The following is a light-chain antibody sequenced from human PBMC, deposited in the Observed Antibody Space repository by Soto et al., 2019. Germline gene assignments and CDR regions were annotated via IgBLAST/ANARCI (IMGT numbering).Light chain of an antibody. V-gene: IGLV2-14*03. CDR3: SSYTSINSRV. CDR2: EVS. CDR1: STDVGGYNF. J-gene: IGLJ1*01. Sequence: QSALTQPASVSGSPGQSITISCTGTSTDVGGYNFVSWYQQYPGEAAKLIIYEVSNRPSGVSNRFSGSNSGNTASLTISGLKAEDEADYHCSSYTSINSRVFGTGTKLTVL.